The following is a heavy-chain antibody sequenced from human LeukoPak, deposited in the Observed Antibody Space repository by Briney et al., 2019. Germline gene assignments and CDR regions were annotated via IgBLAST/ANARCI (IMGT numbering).Heavy chain of an antibody. D-gene: IGHD3-16*01. CDR2: ISSSSSYI. J-gene: IGHJ4*02. Sequence: PGGSLRLSCAASGFTFSNYNMNWVRGAPGKGLEWVSSISSSSSYIYYADSVKGRFTISRDNANNSLYLQMNSLRAEDTTVYYCARGDSGGMDYWGQGTLVTVSS. CDR3: ARGDSGGMDY. CDR1: GFTFSNYN. V-gene: IGHV3-21*01.